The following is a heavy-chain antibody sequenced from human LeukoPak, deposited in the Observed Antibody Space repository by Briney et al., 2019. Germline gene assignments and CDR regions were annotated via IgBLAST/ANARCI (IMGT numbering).Heavy chain of an antibody. J-gene: IGHJ4*02. V-gene: IGHV1-69*01. Sequence: ASVKVSCKASGGTFSSYAISWVRQAPGQGLEWMGGIVPIFGTANYAQKFQGRVTITADESTSTAYMELSSLRSEDMAVYYCARESFTVTTFFDYWGQGTLVTVSS. CDR3: ARESFTVTTFFDY. CDR1: GGTFSSYA. CDR2: IVPIFGTA. D-gene: IGHD4-17*01.